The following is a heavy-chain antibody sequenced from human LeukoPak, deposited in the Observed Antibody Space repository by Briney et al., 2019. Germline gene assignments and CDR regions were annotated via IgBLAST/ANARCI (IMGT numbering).Heavy chain of an antibody. V-gene: IGHV1-46*01. J-gene: IGHJ3*02. CDR2: INPSGGSP. CDR3: ARVGALPFVGPLDAFDI. D-gene: IGHD3-10*01. CDR1: GYTFTNYY. Sequence: GASVKVSCKASGYTFTNYYMHWVRQAPGQGLEWMGIINPSGGSPSYAQKFQGRVTMTRDTSTSTVYMELSSLRSDDTAVYYCARVGALPFVGPLDAFDIWGQGTMVTVSS.